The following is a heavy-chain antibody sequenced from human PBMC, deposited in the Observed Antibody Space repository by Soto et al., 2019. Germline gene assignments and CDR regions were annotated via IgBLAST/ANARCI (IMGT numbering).Heavy chain of an antibody. CDR3: AKAVRRELLFATKSPHRY. V-gene: IGHV3-23*01. Sequence: GGSLRLSCAASGFTFSSYAMSWVRQAPGKGLEWVSAISGSGGSTYYADSVKGRFTISRDNSKNTLYLQMNSLRAEDTAVYYCAKAVRRELLFATKSPHRYWGQGTLVTVSS. J-gene: IGHJ4*02. D-gene: IGHD1-26*01. CDR1: GFTFSSYA. CDR2: ISGSGGST.